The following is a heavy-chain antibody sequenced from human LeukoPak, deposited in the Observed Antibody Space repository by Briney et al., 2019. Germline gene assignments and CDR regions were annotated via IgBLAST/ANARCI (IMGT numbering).Heavy chain of an antibody. Sequence: GESLKISCMGSGYIFNHYWIGWVRQMPGKGLEWMGIIYPGESETRYSPSVQGQVTISADKSITTAYLQWSSLKASDTAMYYCAKLGAYSSSWYGFFDYWGQGTLVAVSS. CDR2: IYPGESET. D-gene: IGHD6-13*01. CDR3: AKLGAYSSSWYGFFDY. V-gene: IGHV5-51*01. J-gene: IGHJ4*02. CDR1: GYIFNHYW.